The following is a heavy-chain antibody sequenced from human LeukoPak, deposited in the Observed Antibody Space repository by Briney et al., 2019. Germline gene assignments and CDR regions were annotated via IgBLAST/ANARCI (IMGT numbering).Heavy chain of an antibody. V-gene: IGHV3-30*03. CDR1: GFTFSSYG. D-gene: IGHD3-3*01. J-gene: IGHJ4*02. CDR3: ARGMFGGYCTDY. CDR2: ISYDGSNK. Sequence: PGRSLRLSCAASGFTFSSYGMHWVRQAPGKGLEWVAVISYDGSNKYYADSVKGRFTISRDNAKNSLYLQMNSLRAEDTAVYYCARGMFGGYCTDYWGQGTLVTASS.